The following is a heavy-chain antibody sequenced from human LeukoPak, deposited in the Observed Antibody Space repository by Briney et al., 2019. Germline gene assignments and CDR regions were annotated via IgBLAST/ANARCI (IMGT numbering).Heavy chain of an antibody. V-gene: IGHV1-69*05. Sequence: SVKVSCKASGGTFSSYAISWVRQAPGQGLEWMGGIIPIFGTANYAQKFQGRVTITTDESTSTAYMELSSLRSEDTAVYYCATRLPTAGGGGGPLRFLEWYYFDYWGQGTLVTVPS. CDR1: GGTFSSYA. D-gene: IGHD3-3*01. J-gene: IGHJ4*02. CDR2: IIPIFGTA. CDR3: ATRLPTAGGGGGPLRFLEWYYFDY.